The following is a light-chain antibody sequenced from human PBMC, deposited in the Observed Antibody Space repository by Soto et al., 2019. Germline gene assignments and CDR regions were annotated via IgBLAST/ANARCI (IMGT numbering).Light chain of an antibody. Sequence: IQMTQSPSTLSASVGDRVTITCRASENINMWLAWYQQKPGKAPKLLIYAASSLQSGVPSRFSGSGSGTDSTLTISSLQPEDFATYYCQQSYSTPQTFGQGTKVDI. CDR1: ENINMW. J-gene: IGKJ1*01. CDR2: AAS. V-gene: IGKV1-39*01. CDR3: QQSYSTPQT.